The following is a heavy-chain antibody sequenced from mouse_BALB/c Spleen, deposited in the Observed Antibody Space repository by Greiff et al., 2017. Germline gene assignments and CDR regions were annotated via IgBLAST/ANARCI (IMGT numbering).Heavy chain of an antibody. CDR2: IWGDGST. J-gene: IGHJ4*01. D-gene: IGHD1-1*01. CDR3: ARDYYYGSSYGDYAMDY. V-gene: IGHV2-6-7*01. Sequence: VKVVESGPGLVAPSQSLSITCTVSGFSLTGYGVNWVRQPPGKGLEWLGMIWGDGSTDYNSALKSRLSISKDNSKSQVFLKMNSLQTDDTARYYCARDYYYGSSYGDYAMDYWGQGTSVTVSS. CDR1: GFSLTGYG.